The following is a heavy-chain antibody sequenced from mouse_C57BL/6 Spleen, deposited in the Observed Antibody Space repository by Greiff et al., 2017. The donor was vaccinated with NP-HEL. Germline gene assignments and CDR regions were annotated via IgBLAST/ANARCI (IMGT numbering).Heavy chain of an antibody. Sequence: VQLQQSGAELVRPGTSVKVSCKASGYAFTNYLIEWVKQRPGQGLEWIGVINPGSGGTNYNEKFKGKATLTADKSSSTAYMQLSSLTSEDSAVYFCARWTEGAMDYWGQGTSVTVSS. CDR3: ARWTEGAMDY. J-gene: IGHJ4*01. V-gene: IGHV1-54*01. CDR1: GYAFTNYL. CDR2: INPGSGGT. D-gene: IGHD3-3*01.